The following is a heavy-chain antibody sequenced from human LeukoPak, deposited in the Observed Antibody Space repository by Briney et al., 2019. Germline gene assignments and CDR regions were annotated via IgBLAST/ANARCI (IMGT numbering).Heavy chain of an antibody. D-gene: IGHD3-10*01. CDR2: INWNGGSR. V-gene: IGHV3-20*04. CDR1: GFTFDDYG. CDR3: AREENYGSAENWYFDL. Sequence: GGSLRLSCAASGFTFDDYGMSWVRQAPGKGLEWVSGINWNGGSRGYADSVKGRFTISRDNAKNSLYLQMNSLRAEDTALYYCAREENYGSAENWYFDLWGRGTLVTVSS. J-gene: IGHJ2*01.